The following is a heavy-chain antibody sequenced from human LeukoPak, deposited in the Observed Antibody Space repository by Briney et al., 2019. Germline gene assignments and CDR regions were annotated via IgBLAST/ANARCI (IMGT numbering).Heavy chain of an antibody. CDR1: GYTFTSYD. CDR2: MNPNSGNT. CDR3: ARVRHGSGSYYFDY. Sequence: ASVKVSCKASGYTFTSYDINWVRQATGQGLEWMGWMNPNSGNTGYAQKFQGRVTMTRNTSISTAHMELSSLRSEDTAVYYCARVRHGSGSYYFDYWGQGTLVTVSS. J-gene: IGHJ4*02. D-gene: IGHD3-10*01. V-gene: IGHV1-8*01.